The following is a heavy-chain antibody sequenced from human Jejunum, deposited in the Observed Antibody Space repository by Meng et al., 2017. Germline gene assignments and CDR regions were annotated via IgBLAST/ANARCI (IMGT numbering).Heavy chain of an antibody. V-gene: IGHV4-34*01. CDR3: TRGGDPRANYFDY. CDR2: IDHSGTT. Sequence: GSLRLSCAVYGGSFSGHYCGWIRQPPGKGLEWIGDIDHSGTTNYNPSLKSRVTISVDTSKNQFSLILNSVTAADTAVYYCTRGGDPRANYFDYWGQGTPVTVSS. J-gene: IGHJ4*02. D-gene: IGHD3-10*01. CDR1: GGSFSGHY.